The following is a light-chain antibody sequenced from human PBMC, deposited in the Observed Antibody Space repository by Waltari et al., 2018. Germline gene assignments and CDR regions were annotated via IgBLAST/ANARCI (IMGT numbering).Light chain of an antibody. CDR2: AKP. V-gene: IGLV1-40*01. J-gene: IGLJ1*01. CDR1: SSNIGAGYD. Sequence: QSVLTQPPSVSGAPGQRVTISCTGSSSNIGAGYDVHWYQQLPGTAPKLLIYAKPIRPSAVPDRFSGSKSGTSASLAITGLQAEDEADYYCQSHDSSHYVFGTGTKVTVL. CDR3: QSHDSSHYV.